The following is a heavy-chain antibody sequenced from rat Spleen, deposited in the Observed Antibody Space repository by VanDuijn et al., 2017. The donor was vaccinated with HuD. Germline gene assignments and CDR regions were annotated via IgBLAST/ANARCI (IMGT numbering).Heavy chain of an antibody. J-gene: IGHJ4*01. CDR3: ARHSVYVMDA. Sequence: EVQMVESGGGLVQPGRSLKLSCAASGFTFNNFDMAWVRQAPTRGLEWVASISPSGGGTYYRDSVKGRFTISRANAKSTLSLQMDSLRSEDTATYYCARHSVYVMDAWGQGASVTVSS. CDR2: ISPSGGGT. V-gene: IGHV5-25*01. CDR1: GFTFNNFD.